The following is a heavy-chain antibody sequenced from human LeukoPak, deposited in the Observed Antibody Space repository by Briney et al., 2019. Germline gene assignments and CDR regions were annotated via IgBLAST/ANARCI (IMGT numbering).Heavy chain of an antibody. V-gene: IGHV1-2*02. Sequence: GASVKVSCKASGYTFTGYYMHWVRQAPGQGLEWMGWINPNSGGTNYAQKFQGRVTMTRDTSISTAYMELSRLRSDDTAVYYCATPGKKSYGQRLLWFGELPKDGMDYWGQGTLVTVSS. CDR2: INPNSGGT. CDR3: ATPGKKSYGQRLLWFGELPKDGMDY. J-gene: IGHJ4*02. D-gene: IGHD3-10*01. CDR1: GYTFTGYY.